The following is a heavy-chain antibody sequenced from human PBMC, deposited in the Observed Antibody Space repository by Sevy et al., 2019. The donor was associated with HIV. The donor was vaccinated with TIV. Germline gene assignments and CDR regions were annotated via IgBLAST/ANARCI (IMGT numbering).Heavy chain of an antibody. J-gene: IGHJ4*02. CDR1: GFSLSDHA. D-gene: IGHD2-15*01. CDR2: ISYNGRNQ. Sequence: GGSLRLSCAASGFSLSDHAVSWVRQTPGKGLEWLAVISYNGRNQHYADSVKGRFTISKDDSKNTLYLQLNSLRAEDTAVYYCTRFVGYCSGGRCSIIDFWGQGTLVTVSS. V-gene: IGHV3-30*04. CDR3: TRFVGYCSGGRCSIIDF.